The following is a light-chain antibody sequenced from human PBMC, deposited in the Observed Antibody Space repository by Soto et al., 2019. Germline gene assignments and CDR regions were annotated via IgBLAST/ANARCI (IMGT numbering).Light chain of an antibody. J-gene: IGKJ1*01. Sequence: DIQMTQSPSTLSASVGERVTITCRASQSITSRLAWYQQKPGKAPNLLIYKASSLESGVPSRFSGSGSGTEFTLTISSLQPDDFATYYCQQYNSYSGTFGQGTKVEIK. CDR3: QQYNSYSGT. CDR1: QSITSR. CDR2: KAS. V-gene: IGKV1-5*03.